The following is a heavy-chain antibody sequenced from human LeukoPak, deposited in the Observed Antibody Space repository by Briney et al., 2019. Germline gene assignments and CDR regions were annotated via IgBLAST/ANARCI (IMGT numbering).Heavy chain of an antibody. CDR1: GGSISSGRNY. V-gene: IGHV4-61*02. J-gene: IGHJ4*02. D-gene: IGHD1-26*01. CDR3: ARDPSGSYSSEAWFDY. CDR2: IYTSGST. Sequence: SETLSLTCTVSGGSISSGRNYWSWIRQPAGKGLEWVGRIYTSGSTNYNPSLKSRVTISVDTSKNQFSLKLSSVTAADTAVYYCARDPSGSYSSEAWFDYCGQGTLVTVSS.